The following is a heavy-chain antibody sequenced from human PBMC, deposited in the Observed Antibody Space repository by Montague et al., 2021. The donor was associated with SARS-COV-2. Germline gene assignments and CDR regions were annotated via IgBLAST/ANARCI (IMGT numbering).Heavy chain of an antibody. Sequence: SETLSLTCTVSGGSVSSGSYYWSWIRQPAGKGLEWIGDIKQSGXTXYXXXXKXRVTISVDTSRNQFSLKLTSVTAADTAVYFCARGHLSVSMIVVVFTSASYYFDYWSQGALVTVSS. CDR1: GGSVSSGSYY. V-gene: IGHV4-61*01. J-gene: IGHJ4*02. CDR2: IKQSGXT. D-gene: IGHD3-22*01. CDR3: ARGHLSVSMIVVVFTSASYYFDY.